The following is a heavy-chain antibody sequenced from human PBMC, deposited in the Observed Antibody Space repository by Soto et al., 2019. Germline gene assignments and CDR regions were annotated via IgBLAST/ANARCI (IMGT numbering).Heavy chain of an antibody. J-gene: IGHJ4*02. D-gene: IGHD2-21*02. CDR3: AGDGGHIVVVTAMDY. CDR2: IWYDGSNK. Sequence: QVQLVESGGGVVQPGRSLRLSCAASGFTFSSYGMHWVRQAPGKGLEWVAVIWYDGSNKYYADSVKGRFNISRDNSKNTLYLQMNSLRAEDTAVYYCAGDGGHIVVVTAMDYWGQGTLVTVAS. V-gene: IGHV3-33*01. CDR1: GFTFSSYG.